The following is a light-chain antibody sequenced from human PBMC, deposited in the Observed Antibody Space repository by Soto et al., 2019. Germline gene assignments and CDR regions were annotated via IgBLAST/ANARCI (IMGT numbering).Light chain of an antibody. CDR3: GTWDISLSLWV. CDR1: SSNIGNNY. Sequence: QSVLTQPPSVSAAPGQKVTISCSGSSSNIGNNYVSWYQQLPETAPKLLIYENNKRPSGIPDRFSGSKSCTSATLGITGLQTGDEADDYCGTWDISLSLWVFGGGTQLTVL. J-gene: IGLJ3*02. V-gene: IGLV1-51*02. CDR2: ENN.